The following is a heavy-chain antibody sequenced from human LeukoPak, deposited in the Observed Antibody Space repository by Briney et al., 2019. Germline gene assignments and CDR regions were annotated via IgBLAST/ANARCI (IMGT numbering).Heavy chain of an antibody. Sequence: GGSLRLSCAASGFTFSSYGMHWVRQAPGKGLERVAVISYDGSNKYYADSVKGRFTISRDNSKNTLYLQMNSLRAEGTAVYYCAKANWFDPWGQGTLVTVSS. CDR2: ISYDGSNK. CDR3: AKANWFDP. V-gene: IGHV3-30*18. CDR1: GFTFSSYG. J-gene: IGHJ5*02.